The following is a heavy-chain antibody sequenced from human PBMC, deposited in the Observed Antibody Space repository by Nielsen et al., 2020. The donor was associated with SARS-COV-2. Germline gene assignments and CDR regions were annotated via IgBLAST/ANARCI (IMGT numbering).Heavy chain of an antibody. CDR2: ISGSGGST. J-gene: IGHJ6*02. CDR3: AKRYCSSTSCWEKYYYYYGMDV. V-gene: IGHV3-23*01. D-gene: IGHD2-2*01. Sequence: GESLKISCAASGFTFSSYAMSWVRQAPGKGLELVSAISGSGGSTYYADSVKGRFTISRDNSKNTLYLQMNSLRAEDTAVYYCAKRYCSSTSCWEKYYYYYGMDVWGQGTTVTVSS. CDR1: GFTFSSYA.